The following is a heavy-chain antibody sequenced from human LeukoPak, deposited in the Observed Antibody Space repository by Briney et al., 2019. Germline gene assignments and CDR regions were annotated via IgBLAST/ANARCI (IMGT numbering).Heavy chain of an antibody. CDR3: ATEKWGYCSGGSCYSSDY. Sequence: ASVKVSCKVSGYTLTELSMHWVRQAPGKGLEWMGGFDPEDGETIYAQKFQGRVTMTEDTSTDTAYMELSSLRSEDTAVYYCATEKWGYCSGGSCYSSDYWGRGTLVTVSS. V-gene: IGHV1-24*01. J-gene: IGHJ4*02. CDR2: FDPEDGET. D-gene: IGHD2-15*01. CDR1: GYTLTELS.